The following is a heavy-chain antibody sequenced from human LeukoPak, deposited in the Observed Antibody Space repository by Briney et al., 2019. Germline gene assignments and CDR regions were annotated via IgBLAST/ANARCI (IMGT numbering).Heavy chain of an antibody. Sequence: NPSETLSLTCTVSGGSISSYYWSWIRQPPGKGLEWIGYIYYSGSTNYNPSLKSRVTISVDTSKNQFSLKLSSVTAADTAVYYCARSGFMPYYYYMDVWGKGTTVTVSS. J-gene: IGHJ6*03. D-gene: IGHD2-2*01. V-gene: IGHV4-59*01. CDR1: GGSISSYY. CDR3: ARSGFMPYYYYMDV. CDR2: IYYSGST.